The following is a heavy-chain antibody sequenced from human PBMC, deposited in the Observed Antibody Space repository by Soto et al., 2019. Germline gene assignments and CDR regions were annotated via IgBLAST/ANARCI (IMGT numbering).Heavy chain of an antibody. J-gene: IGHJ6*02. Sequence: SVKVSCKASGGTFSSYAISWVRQAPGQGLEWMGGIVPIFGTANYAQKFQGRVTITADESTSTAYMELSSLRSEDTAVYYCARTISAARLSDYYYGMDVWGQGTTVTVSS. CDR3: ARTISAARLSDYYYGMDV. CDR1: GGTFSSYA. V-gene: IGHV1-69*13. CDR2: IVPIFGTA. D-gene: IGHD6-6*01.